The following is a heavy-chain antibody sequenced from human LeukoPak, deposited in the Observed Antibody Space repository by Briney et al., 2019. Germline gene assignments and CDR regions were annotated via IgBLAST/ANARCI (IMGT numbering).Heavy chain of an antibody. Sequence: GGSLRLSCAASGFTVSSNYMSWVRQAPGKGLEWVSVIYSGGSTYYADSVKGRFTISRDNSKNTLYLQMNSLRAEDTAVYYCTRDGGWYSYGQKDYWGQGTLVTVSS. CDR1: GFTVSSNY. CDR2: IYSGGST. D-gene: IGHD5-18*01. CDR3: TRDGGWYSYGQKDY. V-gene: IGHV3-66*01. J-gene: IGHJ4*02.